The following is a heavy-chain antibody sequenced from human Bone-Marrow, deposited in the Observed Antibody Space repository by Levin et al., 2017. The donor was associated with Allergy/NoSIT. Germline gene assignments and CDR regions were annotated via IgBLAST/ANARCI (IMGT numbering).Heavy chain of an antibody. Sequence: GESLKISCRTSGYTFTGHYIHWVRQAPGQGLEWMGRINPNSGGTFYAEKFRDTVTMTRDTSTSTAYMEVTTLRPDDTAVYYCARGYQLLSTRPVDFWGQGTLVTVSS. V-gene: IGHV1-2*06. J-gene: IGHJ4*02. CDR1: GYTFTGHY. CDR3: ARGYQLLSTRPVDF. CDR2: INPNSGGT. D-gene: IGHD2-2*01.